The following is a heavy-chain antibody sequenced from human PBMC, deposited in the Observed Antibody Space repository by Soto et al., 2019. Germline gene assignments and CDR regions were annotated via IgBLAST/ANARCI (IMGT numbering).Heavy chain of an antibody. Sequence: QVQLVQSGAEVKKPGSSVKVSCKASGGTFSSYAISWVRQAPGQGLEWMGGIIPIFGTANYAQKFQGSVTITADKSTSTAYMELSSLRSEDTAVYYCARVXXXXXPAALSNDWRGGXXXPWGQXTLX. CDR1: GGTFSSYA. CDR2: IIPIFGTA. D-gene: IGHD2-2*01. CDR3: ARVXXXXXPAALSNDWRGGXXXP. J-gene: IGHJ5*02. V-gene: IGHV1-69*06.